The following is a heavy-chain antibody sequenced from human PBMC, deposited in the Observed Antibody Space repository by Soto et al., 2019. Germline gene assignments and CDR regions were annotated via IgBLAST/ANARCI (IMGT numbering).Heavy chain of an antibody. J-gene: IGHJ3*02. CDR3: AREGLMIVVGNDAFDI. D-gene: IGHD3-22*01. CDR2: IVVGSGNT. CDR1: GFTFSHPA. V-gene: IGHV1-58*02. Sequence: GASVKVSCKASGFTFSHPAMQWVRQARGQSLEWIGWIVVGSGNTNYAQKFQERVTISWDMSTNTAYMELSSLRSEDTAVYYCAREGLMIVVGNDAFDIWGQGTMVTVS.